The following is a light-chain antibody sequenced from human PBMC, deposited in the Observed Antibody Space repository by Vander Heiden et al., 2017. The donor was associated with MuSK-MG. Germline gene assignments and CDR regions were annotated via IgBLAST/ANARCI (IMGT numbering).Light chain of an antibody. J-gene: IGKJ1*01. CDR1: QSVSSN. Sequence: EIVMTQSPATLSVSPGERATLSCRASQSVSSNVAWYQQKPGQATRLLIYGASTGAAGIPARCSGRGSGKEFTRTSSRLQSEDVAVYYGQQYKYWPRTFGQGTKVEIK. CDR3: QQYKYWPRT. V-gene: IGKV3-15*01. CDR2: GAS.